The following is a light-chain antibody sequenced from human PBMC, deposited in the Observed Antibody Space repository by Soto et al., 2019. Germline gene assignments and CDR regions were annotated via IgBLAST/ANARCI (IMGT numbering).Light chain of an antibody. J-gene: IGKJ4*01. Sequence: EIVLTQPPGTLSLSPGERVTLSCRASQSISSTHLAWYQQKPGQAPRLLIYGASSRATGIPDRFSGSGSGTDFTLTISRLEAEDFAVYYCQQYGTSPLTFGGGTKVEIK. CDR2: GAS. CDR3: QQYGTSPLT. V-gene: IGKV3-20*01. CDR1: QSISSTH.